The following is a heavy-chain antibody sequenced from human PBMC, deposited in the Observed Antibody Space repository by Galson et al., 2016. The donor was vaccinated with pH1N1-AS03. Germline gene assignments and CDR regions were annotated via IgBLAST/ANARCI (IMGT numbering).Heavy chain of an antibody. D-gene: IGHD3-16*01. CDR2: IYGGGDT. Sequence: SLRLSCAASGFTFSSYGMHWVRRAPGKGLEWVSVIYGGGDTFYADSVKGRFTISRDNSKNTVYLQMNSLRVEDTAVYYCAREPWGSTQGEYWGQGTLVTVSS. CDR3: AREPWGSTQGEY. J-gene: IGHJ4*02. CDR1: GFTFSSYG. V-gene: IGHV3-53*01.